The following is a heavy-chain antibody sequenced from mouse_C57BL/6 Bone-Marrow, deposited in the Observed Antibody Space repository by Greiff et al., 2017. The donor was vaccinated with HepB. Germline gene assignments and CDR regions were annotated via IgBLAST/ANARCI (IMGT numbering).Heavy chain of an antibody. V-gene: IGHV1-80*01. Sequence: QVQLKESGAELVKPGASVKISCKASGYAFSSYWMNWVKQRPGKGLEWIGQIYPGDGDTNYNGKFKGKATLTADKSSSTAYMQLSSLTSEDSAVYFCARSIYDGYFDYWGQGTTLTVSS. J-gene: IGHJ2*01. CDR1: GYAFSSYW. D-gene: IGHD2-3*01. CDR2: IYPGDGDT. CDR3: ARSIYDGYFDY.